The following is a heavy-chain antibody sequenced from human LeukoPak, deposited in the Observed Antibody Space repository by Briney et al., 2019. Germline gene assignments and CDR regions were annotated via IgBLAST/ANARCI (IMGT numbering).Heavy chain of an antibody. V-gene: IGHV3-7*01. D-gene: IGHD4-17*01. CDR3: ARDSPDYADAFDI. Sequence: GGSLRLSCAASGFTFGSYAMSWVRQAPGKGLEWVANIKQDGSEKYYVDSVKGRFTISRDNAKNSLYLQMNSLRAEDTAVYYCARDSPDYADAFDIWGQGTMVTVSS. J-gene: IGHJ3*02. CDR2: IKQDGSEK. CDR1: GFTFGSYA.